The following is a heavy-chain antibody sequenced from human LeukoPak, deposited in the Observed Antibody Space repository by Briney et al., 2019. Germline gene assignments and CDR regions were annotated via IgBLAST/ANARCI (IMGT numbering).Heavy chain of an antibody. CDR3: VRDWYYQFDY. D-gene: IGHD3-16*01. CDR2: IGSISSSGLI. CDR1: GFTFSSYS. V-gene: IGHV3-48*02. Sequence: GGSLRLSCAASGFTFSSYSMTWVRQAPGKGLEHVSYIGSISSSGLIYHADSVKGRFTISRDNAKNSLYLQMNSLRDEDTAVYYCVRDWYYQFDYWGQGTLVTVSS. J-gene: IGHJ4*02.